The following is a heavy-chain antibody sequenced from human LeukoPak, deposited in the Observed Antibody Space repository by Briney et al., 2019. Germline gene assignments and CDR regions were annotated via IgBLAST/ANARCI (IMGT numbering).Heavy chain of an antibody. CDR1: GGSISSTNYY. V-gene: IGHV4-39*07. J-gene: IGHJ4*02. Sequence: SETLSLTCTVSGGSISSTNYYWGWIRQPPGKGLEWIGSIFYNGRSYHNPPLKSRVTISVHTSKHQFSLKLRSVTAADTAVYYCARVEYSSSCDYWGQGTLVTVSS. CDR2: IFYNGRS. D-gene: IGHD6-6*01. CDR3: ARVEYSSSCDY.